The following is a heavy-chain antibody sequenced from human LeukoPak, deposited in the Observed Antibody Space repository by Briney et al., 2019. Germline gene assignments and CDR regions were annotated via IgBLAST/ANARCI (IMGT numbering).Heavy chain of an antibody. CDR1: GFTFTSSA. Sequence: GASVKVSCKASGFTFTSSAMQWVRQARGQRLEWIGWIVVGSGNTNYAQKFQERVTITRDMSTSTAYMELSSLRSEDTAVYYCAAVREVIVSPNDAFDIWGQGTMVTVSS. CDR2: IVVGSGNT. CDR3: AAVREVIVSPNDAFDI. J-gene: IGHJ3*02. V-gene: IGHV1-58*02. D-gene: IGHD3-16*02.